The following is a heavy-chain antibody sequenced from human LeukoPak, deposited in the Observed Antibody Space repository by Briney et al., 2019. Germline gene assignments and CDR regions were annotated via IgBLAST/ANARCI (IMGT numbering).Heavy chain of an antibody. Sequence: SGTLSLTCTVSGDSIRSGGYSWSWIRQHPGKGLEWIAHIYYRGSANYNPSLKSRVTISVDTSKNQFSLKLSSVTAADTAVYYCAKLGQLSNDAFDIWGQGTMVTVSS. D-gene: IGHD7-27*01. CDR3: AKLGQLSNDAFDI. V-gene: IGHV4-31*03. J-gene: IGHJ3*02. CDR2: IYYRGSA. CDR1: GDSIRSGGYS.